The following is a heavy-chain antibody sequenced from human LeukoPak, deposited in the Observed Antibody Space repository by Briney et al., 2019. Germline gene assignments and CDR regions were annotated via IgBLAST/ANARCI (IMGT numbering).Heavy chain of an antibody. CDR3: ARDGEQWLGGFDY. CDR2: IYYSGST. V-gene: IGHV4-59*12. Sequence: SETLSLTCTVSGGSISSYYWSWIRQPPGKGLEWIGYIYYSGSTNYNPSLKSRVTISVDTSKNQFSLKLSSVTAADTAVYYCARDGEQWLGGFDYWGQGTLVTVSS. J-gene: IGHJ4*02. CDR1: GGSISSYY. D-gene: IGHD6-19*01.